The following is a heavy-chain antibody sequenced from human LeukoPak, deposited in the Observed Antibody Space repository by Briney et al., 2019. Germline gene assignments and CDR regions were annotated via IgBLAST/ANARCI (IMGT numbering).Heavy chain of an antibody. J-gene: IGHJ6*03. V-gene: IGHV1-18*01. Sequence: ASVTVSCKASGYTFTSYGISWVRQAPGQGLEWMGWISAYNGNTNYAQKLQGRVTMTTDTSTSTAYMELRSLRSDDTAVYYCARGVVAVAGTSYYYYYYMDVWGKGTTVTVSS. D-gene: IGHD6-19*01. CDR2: ISAYNGNT. CDR3: ARGVVAVAGTSYYYYYYMDV. CDR1: GYTFTSYG.